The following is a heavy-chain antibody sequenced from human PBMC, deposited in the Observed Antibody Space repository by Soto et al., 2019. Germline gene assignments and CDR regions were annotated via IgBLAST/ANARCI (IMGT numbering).Heavy chain of an antibody. J-gene: IGHJ4*02. CDR1: GYTFTTYW. D-gene: IGHD3-16*01. V-gene: IGHV5-51*01. CDR3: ARRAGVMVPFDY. CDR2: IYPSDSDT. Sequence: GEYLKISCMTSGYTFTTYWVGWVRQRPGEGLEWMGIIYPSDSDTRYSPSFQGHVMFSVDKSLETAYLEWSSLKTSDTAVYFCARRAGVMVPFDYWGQGTQVTVS.